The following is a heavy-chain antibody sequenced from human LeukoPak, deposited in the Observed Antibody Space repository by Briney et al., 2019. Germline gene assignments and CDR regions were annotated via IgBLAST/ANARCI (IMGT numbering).Heavy chain of an antibody. CDR1: GYTLTELS. Sequence: ASVKVSCKVSGYTLTELSMHWVRQAPGKGLEWMGGFDPEDGETIYAQKFQGRVTMTEDTSTDTAYMELSSLRSEDTAVYYCATTPLPFTESGYTFDYWGQGTLVTVSS. J-gene: IGHJ4*02. V-gene: IGHV1-24*01. CDR3: ATTPLPFTESGYTFDY. CDR2: FDPEDGET. D-gene: IGHD5-12*01.